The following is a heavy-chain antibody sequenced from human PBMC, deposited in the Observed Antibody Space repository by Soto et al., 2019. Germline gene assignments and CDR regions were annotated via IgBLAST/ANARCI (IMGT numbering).Heavy chain of an antibody. CDR1: GFTFSTYT. J-gene: IGHJ4*02. D-gene: IGHD6-19*01. CDR2: ISSAGSYV. CDR3: ARTVAATGAPGY. Sequence: PGGSLRLSCAASGFTFSTYTMHWVRQAPGKGLEWVSSISSAGSYVYDASSVKGRFIISRDNAKNALCLQMNSLRADDTAVYYCARTVAATGAPGYWGQGTLVTVSS. V-gene: IGHV3-21*01.